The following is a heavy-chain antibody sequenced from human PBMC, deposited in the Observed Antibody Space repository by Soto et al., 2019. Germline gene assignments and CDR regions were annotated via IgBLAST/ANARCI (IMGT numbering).Heavy chain of an antibody. CDR2: IWYDGSNK. V-gene: IGHV3-33*01. CDR3: ARDGSGGAWGWFDP. J-gene: IGHJ5*02. CDR1: GYTFIRYG. Sequence: QVQLVESGGGVVQPGMSLRLSCAASGYTFIRYGMHWVRQAPGKGLEWLAVIWYDGSNKYYADSVKGRFTISRDNSKNTVFVQMDSLRVEDTAMYYCARDGSGGAWGWFDPWGQGTLVSVSS. D-gene: IGHD3-10*01.